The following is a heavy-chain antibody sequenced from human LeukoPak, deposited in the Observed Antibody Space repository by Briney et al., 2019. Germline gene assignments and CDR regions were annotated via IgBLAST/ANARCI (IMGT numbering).Heavy chain of an antibody. D-gene: IGHD2-2*01. CDR1: GFTFSSHN. CDR2: ISSSSTTI. J-gene: IGHJ6*03. CDR3: ARALSYCSSTSCSLYYHYYYMDA. Sequence: PGGSLRLSCAASGFTFSSHNMNWVRQAPGKGLEWVSYISSSSTTIYQADSVKGRFTISRDNAKNSLYLQMNSLRAEDTAVYYCARALSYCSSTSCSLYYHYYYMDAWGKGTTVTVSS. V-gene: IGHV3-48*01.